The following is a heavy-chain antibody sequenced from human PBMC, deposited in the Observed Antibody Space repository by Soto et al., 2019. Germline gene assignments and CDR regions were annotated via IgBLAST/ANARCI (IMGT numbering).Heavy chain of an antibody. CDR2: ISGSSSYI. V-gene: IGHV3-21*01. D-gene: IGHD6-19*01. Sequence: GGSLRLSCAASGFTFSSYSMNWVRQAPGKGLEWVSSISGSSSYIYYADSVQGRFTISRDNAKNSLYLQMNSLRAEDTAVYYCARDVIAVAALWGQGTLVTVS. CDR3: ARDVIAVAAL. CDR1: GFTFSSYS. J-gene: IGHJ4*02.